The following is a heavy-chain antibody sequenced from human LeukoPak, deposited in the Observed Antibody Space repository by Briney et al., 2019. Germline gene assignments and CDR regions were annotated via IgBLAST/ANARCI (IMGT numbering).Heavy chain of an antibody. Sequence: GGSLRLSCAASGFTFSSYSMNWVRQAPGKGLEWVSYISSSSTIYYADSAKGRFTISRDNSKNTLYLQMNSLRAEDTAVYYCARESGGFDFWGQGTLVTVSS. D-gene: IGHD3-10*01. CDR2: ISSSSTI. CDR3: ARESGGFDF. CDR1: GFTFSSYS. J-gene: IGHJ4*02. V-gene: IGHV3-48*01.